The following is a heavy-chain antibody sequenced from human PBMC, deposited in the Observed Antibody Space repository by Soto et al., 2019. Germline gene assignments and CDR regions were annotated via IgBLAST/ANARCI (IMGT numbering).Heavy chain of an antibody. Sequence: PSETLSLTCAVSGDSISSGGYSWSWIRRPPGKGLEWIGYIYHSGSASYNPSLKSRVTISVDGSKNQFSLKLSSVTAADTAVYYCARGMTTVTTFDFCGQGTLVTVAS. CDR2: IYHSGSA. D-gene: IGHD4-4*01. CDR3: ARGMTTVTTFDF. V-gene: IGHV4-30-2*01. J-gene: IGHJ4*02. CDR1: GDSISSGGYS.